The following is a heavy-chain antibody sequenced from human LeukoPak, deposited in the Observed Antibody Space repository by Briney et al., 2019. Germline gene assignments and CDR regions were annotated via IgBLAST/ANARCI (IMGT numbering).Heavy chain of an antibody. J-gene: IGHJ4*02. CDR2: IRSKGYGGTT. CDR3: TREARLIAAAGQGKYYFDY. D-gene: IGHD6-13*01. Sequence: GGALRLSCTASGFTFGDYAMSWVRQAPGKGLEGVGFIRSKGYGGTTEYAASVKGRFTISRDDSKSIAYLQMNSLKTEDTAVYYCTREARLIAAAGQGKYYFDYWGQGTLVTVSS. V-gene: IGHV3-49*04. CDR1: GFTFGDYA.